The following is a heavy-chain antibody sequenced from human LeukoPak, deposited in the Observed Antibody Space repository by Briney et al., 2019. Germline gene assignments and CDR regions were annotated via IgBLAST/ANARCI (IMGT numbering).Heavy chain of an antibody. D-gene: IGHD4-17*01. Sequence: APVKVSCKASGYTFTGYYMHWVRQAPGQGLEWMGWINPNSGGTHYAQKFQGRVTTTRDTSISTVYMELSRLRSDDTAVYYCARKGAVYGDYDHWGQGTLVTVSS. V-gene: IGHV1-2*02. CDR1: GYTFTGYY. CDR3: ARKGAVYGDYDH. J-gene: IGHJ5*02. CDR2: INPNSGGT.